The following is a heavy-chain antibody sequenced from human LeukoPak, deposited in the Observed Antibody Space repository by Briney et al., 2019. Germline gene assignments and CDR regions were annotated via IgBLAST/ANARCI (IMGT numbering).Heavy chain of an antibody. J-gene: IGHJ4*02. Sequence: SETLSLTCTVSGGSISSSSYYWGWIRQPPGKGLEWIGSIYYSGSTYYNPSLKSRATISVDTSKNQFSLKLSSVTAADTAVYYCARSDGSSSWDHDYWGQGTLVTVSS. CDR3: ARSDGSSSWDHDY. D-gene: IGHD6-6*01. CDR1: GGSISSSSYY. V-gene: IGHV4-39*01. CDR2: IYYSGST.